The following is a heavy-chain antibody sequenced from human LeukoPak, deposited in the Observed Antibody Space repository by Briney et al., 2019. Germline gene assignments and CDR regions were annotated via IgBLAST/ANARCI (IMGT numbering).Heavy chain of an antibody. Sequence: SVKVSCKASGGTFSSYAIRWVRQAPGQGLEWMGRIIPIFGTANYAQKFQGRVTITTDESTSTAYMELSSLRSEDTAVYYCARELPMVRGVLDYWGQGTLVTVSS. J-gene: IGHJ4*02. CDR2: IIPIFGTA. D-gene: IGHD3-10*01. V-gene: IGHV1-69*05. CDR1: GGTFSSYA. CDR3: ARELPMVRGVLDY.